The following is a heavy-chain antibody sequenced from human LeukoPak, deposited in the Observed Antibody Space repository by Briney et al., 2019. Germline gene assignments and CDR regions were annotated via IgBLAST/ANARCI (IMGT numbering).Heavy chain of an antibody. V-gene: IGHV1-2*02. J-gene: IGHJ3*02. CDR1: GYTFTGYY. D-gene: IGHD2-2*01. CDR2: INPNSGGT. CDR3: ARIGYCSSTSCSMAAFDI. Sequence: ATVKVSCKASGYTFTGYYMHWERQAPGQGLEWMGWINPNSGGTNYAQKFQGRVTMTRDTSISTAYMELSRLRSDDTAVYYCARIGYCSSTSCSMAAFDIWGQGTMVTVSS.